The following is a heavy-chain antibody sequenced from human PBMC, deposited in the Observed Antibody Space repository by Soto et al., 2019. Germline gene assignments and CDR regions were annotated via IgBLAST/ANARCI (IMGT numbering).Heavy chain of an antibody. Sequence: QVQLQQWGAGLLKPSETLSFTCAVYGGSFSGYYWTWIRQSPEKGLEWIGEVNHSGTTYYNPSLKTRVTISVHTPKNQFSLKMSSVTAADTAVYYCARGIGYCSSINCYSSRRLRFDSWGQGTLVTVSS. V-gene: IGHV4-34*01. CDR2: VNHSGTT. CDR1: GGSFSGYY. J-gene: IGHJ4*02. CDR3: ARGIGYCSSINCYSSRRLRFDS. D-gene: IGHD2-2*01.